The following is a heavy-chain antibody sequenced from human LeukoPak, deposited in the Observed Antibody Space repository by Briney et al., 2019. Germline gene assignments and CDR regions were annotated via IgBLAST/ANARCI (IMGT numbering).Heavy chain of an antibody. D-gene: IGHD6-19*01. V-gene: IGHV3-48*04. CDR1: GFAFNIYS. J-gene: IGHJ6*02. CDR3: ARDSSGWYGMDV. CDR2: MTGNSKTI. Sequence: GGSLRLSCAASGFAFNIYSMNWVRQAPGKGLEWISYMTGNSKTINYADSVKGRFTISRDNAKNSLYLQMNSLRAEDTAVYYCARDSSGWYGMDVWGQGTTVTVSS.